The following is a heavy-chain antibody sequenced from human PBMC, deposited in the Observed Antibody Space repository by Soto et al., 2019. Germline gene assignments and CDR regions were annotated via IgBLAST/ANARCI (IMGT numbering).Heavy chain of an antibody. J-gene: IGHJ4*02. CDR2: ISYDGSDK. CDR3: GAGQYFSDY. Sequence: QEQLVESGGGVVQPGRSLRLSCAASGFTFSSYGMHWVRQAPGKGLEWVALISYDGSDKYYADSVKGRFTISRDNSKNTLYLQMNSLRVEDTAVYYCGAGQYFSDYWGQGTLVTVSS. CDR1: GFTFSSYG. V-gene: IGHV3-30*03. D-gene: IGHD6-13*01.